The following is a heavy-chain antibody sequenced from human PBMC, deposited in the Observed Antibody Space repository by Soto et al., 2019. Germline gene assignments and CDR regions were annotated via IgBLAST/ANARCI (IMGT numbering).Heavy chain of an antibody. CDR2: ISYDGSNK. Sequence: QVQLVESGGGVVQPGRSLRLSCAASGFTFSSYAMHWVRQAPGKGLEWVAVISYDGSNKYYADSVKGRFTISRDNSKNTLYLQMNSLRAEDTAVYYSARDRYSGYDVFYYYYGMDVWGQGTTVTVSS. D-gene: IGHD5-12*01. J-gene: IGHJ6*02. CDR1: GFTFSSYA. CDR3: ARDRYSGYDVFYYYYGMDV. V-gene: IGHV3-30-3*01.